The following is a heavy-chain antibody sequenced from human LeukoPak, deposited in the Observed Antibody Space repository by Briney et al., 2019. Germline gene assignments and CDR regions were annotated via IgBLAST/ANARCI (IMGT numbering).Heavy chain of an antibody. V-gene: IGHV1-2*02. Sequence: DSVKVSCKASGYTITGYSFHWVRQAPGQGLEWMGWIKPTSGDTNYAHKFQGRVTITRDTSISTVYMELSRLRSDDTAVYYCGSGSYYYYYMDVWGKGTTVTVSS. D-gene: IGHD2-15*01. CDR3: GSGSYYYYYMDV. J-gene: IGHJ6*03. CDR1: GYTITGYS. CDR2: IKPTSGDT.